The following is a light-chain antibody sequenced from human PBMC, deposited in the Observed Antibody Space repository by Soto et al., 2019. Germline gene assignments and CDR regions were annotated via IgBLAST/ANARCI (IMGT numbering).Light chain of an antibody. CDR2: EVS. CDR1: SSDVGSYNL. V-gene: IGLV2-23*02. J-gene: IGLJ7*01. Sequence: QSALTQPASVSGSPGQSITISCTGTSSDVGSYNLVSWYQQHPGKAPKLIIYEVSKRPSGVSNRFSGSKSGNTASLTISGLQAEDEADYYCCSYAGSSTGVFGGGTQLTVL. CDR3: CSYAGSSTGV.